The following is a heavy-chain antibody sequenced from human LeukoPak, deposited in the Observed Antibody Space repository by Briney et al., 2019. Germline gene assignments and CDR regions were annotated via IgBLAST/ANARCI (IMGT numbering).Heavy chain of an antibody. CDR3: ARATRRGGYCSSTTCLNWFDP. CDR1: GFTFSSYE. V-gene: IGHV3-48*03. CDR2: ISSSGSII. Sequence: PGGSLTLSCAVSGFTFSSYEMNWVRQAAGKGLEWVSYISSSGSIIYYADSVKGRFTIPRDNAKNSLYLQMNSLRAEDTAVFYCARATRRGGYCSSTTCLNWFDPWGQGTLVTVSS. J-gene: IGHJ5*02. D-gene: IGHD2-2*01.